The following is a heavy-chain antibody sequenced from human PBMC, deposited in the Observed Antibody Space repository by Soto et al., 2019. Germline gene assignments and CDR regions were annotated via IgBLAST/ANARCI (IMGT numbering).Heavy chain of an antibody. CDR3: AGRGLFGRDYYMDV. Sequence: SETLSLTCTVSGGSISSYYWSWIRQPPGKGLEWIGYIYYSGSTNYNPSLKSRVTISVDTSKNQFSLKLSSVTAADTAVYYCAGRGLFGRDYYMDVWGKGTTVTVSS. CDR2: IYYSGST. V-gene: IGHV4-59*08. D-gene: IGHD3-3*01. CDR1: GGSISSYY. J-gene: IGHJ6*03.